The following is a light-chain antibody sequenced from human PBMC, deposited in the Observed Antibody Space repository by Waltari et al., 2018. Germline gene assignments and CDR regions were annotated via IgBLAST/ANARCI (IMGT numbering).Light chain of an antibody. CDR1: QSVSSY. CDR3: QQRSNWPYT. J-gene: IGKJ2*01. Sequence: EIVFTQSPATLYLSPGDRPTISCRSSQSVSSYLAWYQQKPGQAPRLLIYDASTRATGIPAMFSGSGSGTDFTLTISSLEPEDFAVYYCQQRSNWPYTFGQGTKLEIK. CDR2: DAS. V-gene: IGKV3-11*01.